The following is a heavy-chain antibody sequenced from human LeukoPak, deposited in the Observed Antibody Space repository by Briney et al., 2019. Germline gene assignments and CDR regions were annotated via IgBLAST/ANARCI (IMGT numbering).Heavy chain of an antibody. CDR3: TAGSMVRGVQANWFDP. J-gene: IGHJ5*02. Sequence: GGSLRLSCVASGFTFSTDEMNWVRQAPGKGLEWVSYISRSGSSIKYADSVKGRFTISRDNAKNSLYLQMNSPRVEDTAVYYCTAGSMVRGVQANWFDPWGQGTLVTVSS. CDR2: ISRSGSSI. V-gene: IGHV3-48*03. CDR1: GFTFSTDE. D-gene: IGHD3-10*01.